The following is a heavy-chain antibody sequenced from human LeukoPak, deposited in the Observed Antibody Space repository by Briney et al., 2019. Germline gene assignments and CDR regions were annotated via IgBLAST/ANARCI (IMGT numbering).Heavy chain of an antibody. Sequence: SQTLSLTCAISGDSVSSNSAAWNWIRQSPSRGLEWLGRTYFRSKWYQDYTISVKSRKTINPDTSKNQFSLQLNSVTPEDTAVYFCARSIPATGNNFDYWGQGTLVTVSS. CDR2: TYFRSKWYQ. V-gene: IGHV6-1*01. D-gene: IGHD6-13*01. CDR3: ARSIPATGNNFDY. J-gene: IGHJ4*02. CDR1: GDSVSSNSAA.